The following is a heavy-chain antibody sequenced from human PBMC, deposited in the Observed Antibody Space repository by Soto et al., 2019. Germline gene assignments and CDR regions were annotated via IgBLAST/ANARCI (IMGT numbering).Heavy chain of an antibody. CDR1: GGSISSGGYS. CDR3: ARHAPARYYFYGMDV. V-gene: IGHV4-61*08. CDR2: IYYSGST. J-gene: IGHJ6*02. Sequence: PSETLSLTCAVSGGSISSGGYSWSWIRQPPGETLEWIGYIYYSGSTNYNPSLTSRVTISLDTSKNQFSLKLTSVTAADTAVYFCARHAPARYYFYGMDVWGQGTTVTVSS.